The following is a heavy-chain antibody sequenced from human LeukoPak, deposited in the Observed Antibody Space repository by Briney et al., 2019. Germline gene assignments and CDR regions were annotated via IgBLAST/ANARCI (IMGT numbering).Heavy chain of an antibody. CDR3: ASDDNSGICVHVDY. J-gene: IGHJ4*02. Sequence: ASVKVSCKTSGYSFILYGISWVRQAPGQGPEWMGWISTSTGDTKDTQKFQGRVTLTTDTSTSTAYMELSSLRSDATAVYYCASDDNSGICVHVDYWGQGTLVTVSS. V-gene: IGHV1-18*01. D-gene: IGHD4-23*01. CDR1: GYSFILYG. CDR2: ISTSTGDT.